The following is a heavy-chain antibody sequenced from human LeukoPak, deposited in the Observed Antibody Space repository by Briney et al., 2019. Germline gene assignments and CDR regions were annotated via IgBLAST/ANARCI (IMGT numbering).Heavy chain of an antibody. CDR1: GFTFSDYY. CDR3: AKDRSNTAKGGFDDY. J-gene: IGHJ4*02. CDR2: ISSSGSTI. D-gene: IGHD5-18*01. Sequence: GGSLRLSCAASGFTFSDYYMSWIRQAPGKGLEWVSYISSSGSTIYYADSVKGRFTISRDNAKNSLYLQMNSLRAEDTAVYYCAKDRSNTAKGGFDDYWGQGTLVTVSS. V-gene: IGHV3-11*01.